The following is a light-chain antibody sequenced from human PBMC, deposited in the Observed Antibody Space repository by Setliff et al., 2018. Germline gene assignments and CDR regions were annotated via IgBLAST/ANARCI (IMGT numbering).Light chain of an antibody. CDR1: SSNIGSNT. CDR3: AAWDAKLSAYV. J-gene: IGLJ1*01. CDR2: SNN. V-gene: IGLV1-44*01. Sequence: QSVLTQPPSASGTPGQRVTISCSGGSSNIGSNTVNWYQQLPGTAPKLLMHSNNQRPSGVPDRFSGSKSGTSASLAISGLQSEDGADYYCAAWDAKLSAYVFGIGTKVTVL.